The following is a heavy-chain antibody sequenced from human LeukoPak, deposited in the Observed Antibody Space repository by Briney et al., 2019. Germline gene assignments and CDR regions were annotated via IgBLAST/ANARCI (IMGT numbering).Heavy chain of an antibody. J-gene: IGHJ4*02. CDR1: GFTFSSYS. Sequence: GGSLRLSCAASGFTFSSYSMNWVRQAPGKGLEWVSYISSSSSTIYYADSVKGRFTISRDNAKNSLYLQMNSLRAEDTAVYYCARDGVRGFGGVIVRALFDYWGQGTLVTVSS. CDR3: ARDGVRGFGGVIVRALFDY. CDR2: ISSSSSTI. D-gene: IGHD3-16*02. V-gene: IGHV3-48*04.